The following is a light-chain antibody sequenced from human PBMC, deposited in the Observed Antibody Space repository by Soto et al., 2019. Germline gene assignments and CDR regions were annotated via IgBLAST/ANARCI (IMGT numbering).Light chain of an antibody. CDR2: DAS. V-gene: IGKV3-15*01. CDR3: QQYNNWPLT. Sequence: IVLTQSPGTLSLYPGERATLSCRASQSVSTNLAWYQQKPGQAPRLLIYDASTRATGIPARFSGGGSGTEFTLTISSLQSEDLAVYYCQQYNNWPLTFGGGTKVDI. CDR1: QSVSTN. J-gene: IGKJ4*01.